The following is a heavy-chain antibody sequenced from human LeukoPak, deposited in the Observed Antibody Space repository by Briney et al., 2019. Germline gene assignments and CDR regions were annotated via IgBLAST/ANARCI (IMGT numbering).Heavy chain of an antibody. CDR3: ARTVVRGAFDI. V-gene: IGHV4-61*01. J-gene: IGHJ3*02. D-gene: IGHD4-23*01. CDR1: GGSVSSGSYY. CDR2: IYYSGST. Sequence: KSSETLSLTCTVSGGSVSSGSYYWSWIRQPPAKGLEWIGYIYYSGSTNYNPSLKSRVTISVDTSKNQFSLKLSSVTAADTAVYYCARTVVRGAFDIWGQGTMVTVSS.